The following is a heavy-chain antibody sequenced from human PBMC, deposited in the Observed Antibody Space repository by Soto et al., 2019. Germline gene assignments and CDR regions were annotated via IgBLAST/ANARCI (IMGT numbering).Heavy chain of an antibody. CDR1: GFTFSSYA. D-gene: IGHD6-19*01. Sequence: GGSLRLSCGASGFTFSSYAMSWVRQAPGKGLEWVSAITGTGGSTYYTDSVKGRFTISGDNSKNTLYVQMNSLRAEDTAIYYCVKGSRSSGHFYFDAWGQGTLVTVSS. V-gene: IGHV3-23*01. CDR3: VKGSRSSGHFYFDA. J-gene: IGHJ4*02. CDR2: ITGTGGST.